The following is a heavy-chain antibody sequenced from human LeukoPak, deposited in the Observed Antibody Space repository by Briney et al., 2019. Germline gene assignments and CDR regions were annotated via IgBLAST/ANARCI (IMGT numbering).Heavy chain of an antibody. D-gene: IGHD6-13*01. J-gene: IGHJ4*02. CDR2: ISAYNGNT. CDR3: ARGLYSSSWSHQYYFDY. Sequence: GASVKVSCKASGYTFTSYGISWVRQAPGQRLEWMGWISAYNGNTNYAQKLQGRVTMTTDTSTSTAYMELRSLRSDDTAVYYCARGLYSSSWSHQYYFDYWGQGTLVTVSS. CDR1: GYTFTSYG. V-gene: IGHV1-18*04.